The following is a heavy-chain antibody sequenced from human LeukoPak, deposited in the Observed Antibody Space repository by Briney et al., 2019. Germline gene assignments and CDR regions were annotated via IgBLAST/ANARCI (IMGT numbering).Heavy chain of an antibody. J-gene: IGHJ5*02. CDR2: MNPNSGYT. CDR1: GYTFTSYD. D-gene: IGHD6-13*01. CDR3: ARALHWGYSRTWSNWFDP. Sequence: ASVKVSCKASGYTFTSYDINWVRQATGQGLEWMGWMNPNSGYTGYAQKFQGRVTMTRNTSISTAYMELSSLRSEDTAVYYCARALHWGYSRTWSNWFDPWGQGTLVTVSS. V-gene: IGHV1-8*01.